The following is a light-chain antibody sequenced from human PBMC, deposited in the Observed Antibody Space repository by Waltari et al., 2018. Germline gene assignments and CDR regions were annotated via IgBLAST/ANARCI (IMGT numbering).Light chain of an antibody. CDR2: ATS. V-gene: IGKV1-8*01. CDR1: QGISSY. J-gene: IGKJ3*01. Sequence: AIRMTQSPSSCSASTGDRVTITCRASQGISSYLAWYQQKPGTAPKLLIYATSTLQSGVPSRFSGSGSGTDFSLTISCLQSEDFATYYCQQYYTYPPTFGPGTKVDIK. CDR3: QQYYTYPPT.